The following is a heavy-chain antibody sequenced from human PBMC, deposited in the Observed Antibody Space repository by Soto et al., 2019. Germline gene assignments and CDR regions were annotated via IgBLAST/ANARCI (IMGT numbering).Heavy chain of an antibody. Sequence: ASVKVSCKASGYTFTSYDINWVRQATGQGLEWMGWMNPNSGNTGYAQKFQGRVTMTRNTPISTAYMELSSLRSEDTAVYYCASRITIFGVVIPLGYYFDYWGQGTLVTVSS. V-gene: IGHV1-8*01. CDR1: GYTFTSYD. CDR2: MNPNSGNT. CDR3: ASRITIFGVVIPLGYYFDY. D-gene: IGHD3-3*01. J-gene: IGHJ4*02.